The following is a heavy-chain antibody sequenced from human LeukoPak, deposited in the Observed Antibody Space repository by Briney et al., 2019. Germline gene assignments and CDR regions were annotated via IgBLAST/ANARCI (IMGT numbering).Heavy chain of an antibody. CDR1: GGSISSSSYY. CDR3: ARHVEVRSGYYFWFDP. J-gene: IGHJ5*02. D-gene: IGHD3-3*01. Sequence: PSETLSLTCTVSGGSISSSSYYWGWIRQPPGRGREWIVSIYYSGSTYYNPSLKSRITISVDTSKNQFSLKLSSVTAADTAVYYCARHVEVRSGYYFWFDPWGQGTLVTVSS. CDR2: IYYSGST. V-gene: IGHV4-39*01.